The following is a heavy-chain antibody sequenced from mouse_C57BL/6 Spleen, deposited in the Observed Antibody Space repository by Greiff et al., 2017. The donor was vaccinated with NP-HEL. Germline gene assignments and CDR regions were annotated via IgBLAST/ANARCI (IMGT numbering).Heavy chain of an antibody. CDR3: ARELDGYYEGDY. CDR1: GYTFTSYW. J-gene: IGHJ2*01. V-gene: IGHV1-61*01. CDR2: IYPSDSET. Sequence: VQLQQPGAELERPGSSVKLSCKASGYTFTSYWMDWVKQRPGQGLEWIGNIYPSDSETHYNQKFKDKATLTVDKSSSTAYMQLSSLTSEDSAVYYCARELDGYYEGDYWGQGTTLTVSS. D-gene: IGHD2-3*01.